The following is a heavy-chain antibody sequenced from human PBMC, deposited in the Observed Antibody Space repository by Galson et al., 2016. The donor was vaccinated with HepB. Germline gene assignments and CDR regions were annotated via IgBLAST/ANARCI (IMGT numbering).Heavy chain of an antibody. CDR1: GFSVSSNY. CDR2: IYSGGKT. D-gene: IGHD3-3*01. CDR3: TREEGGFLSGYFSCPHN. V-gene: IGHV3-66*01. J-gene: IGHJ4*02. Sequence: LRLSCAASGFSVSSNYMSWVRQAPGKGLQWVSVIYSGGKTYYADSVKGRFTLSRDNSKNTVYLQMNSLRVEDTAVYFCTREEGGFLSGYFSCPHNWGQGALVTVSS.